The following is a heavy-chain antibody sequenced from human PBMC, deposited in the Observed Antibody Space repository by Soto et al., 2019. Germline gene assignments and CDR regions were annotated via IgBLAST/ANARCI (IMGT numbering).Heavy chain of an antibody. V-gene: IGHV3-30*18. CDR3: AKFEARSGYNYGMDV. Sequence: PGGSLRLSCAASGFTFSSYGMHWVRQAPGKGLEWVAVISYDGSNKYYADSVKGRFAISRDNSKNTLYLQMNSLRAEDTAVYYCAKFEARSGYNYGMDVWGQGTTVTVSS. CDR2: ISYDGSNK. J-gene: IGHJ6*02. D-gene: IGHD3-3*01. CDR1: GFTFSSYG.